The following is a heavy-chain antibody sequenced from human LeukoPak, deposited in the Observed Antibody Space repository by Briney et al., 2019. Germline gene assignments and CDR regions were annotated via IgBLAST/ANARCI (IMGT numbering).Heavy chain of an antibody. Sequence: GGSLRLSXAASGFTFSSYGIHWVRQAPGKGLEWVAFIRYDGSNKYYADSVKGRFTISRDNSKNTLYLQMNSLRTEDTAVYYCAKESIAARTFDYWGQGTLVTVSS. CDR2: IRYDGSNK. CDR1: GFTFSSYG. CDR3: AKESIAARTFDY. J-gene: IGHJ4*02. V-gene: IGHV3-30*02. D-gene: IGHD6-6*01.